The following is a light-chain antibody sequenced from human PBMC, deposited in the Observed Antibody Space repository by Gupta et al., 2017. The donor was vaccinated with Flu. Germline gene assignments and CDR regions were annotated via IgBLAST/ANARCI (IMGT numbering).Light chain of an antibody. Sequence: SRHRRNIIARQQQQPEQAPRFWMNLEGSGTSNKTCGVPDRFSGSSSGADRYLTISHLQYEDEADYYCETWDSNVWVFRGGTNLTVL. J-gene: IGLJ3*02. CDR1: SRHRRNI. CDR2: LEGSGTS. CDR3: ETWDSNVWV. V-gene: IGLV4-60*02.